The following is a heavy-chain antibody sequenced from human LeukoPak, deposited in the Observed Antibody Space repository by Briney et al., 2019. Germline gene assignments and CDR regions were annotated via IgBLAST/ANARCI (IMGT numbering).Heavy chain of an antibody. V-gene: IGHV1-2*02. CDR2: INPNSGGT. J-gene: IGHJ4*02. Sequence: ASVKVSCKASGYTFTGYCMHWVRQAPGQGLEGMGWINPNSGGTNYAQKFQGRVTMTRGTSISTAYMELNRLRSDDTAVYYCATGIAVAGFDYWGQGTLVTVSS. D-gene: IGHD6-19*01. CDR3: ATGIAVAGFDY. CDR1: GYTFTGYC.